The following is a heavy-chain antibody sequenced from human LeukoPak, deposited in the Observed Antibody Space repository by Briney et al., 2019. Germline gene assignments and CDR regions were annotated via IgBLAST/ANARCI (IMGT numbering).Heavy chain of an antibody. CDR2: IRYDGSNK. V-gene: IGHV3-30*02. CDR3: AKDSAPLRLGELSLSYFDY. D-gene: IGHD3-16*02. J-gene: IGHJ4*02. Sequence: GGSLRLSCAASGFTFSSYGMHWVRQAPGKGLEWVAFIRYDGSNKYYADSVKGRFTISRDNSKNTLYLQMNSLRAEDTAVYYCAKDSAPLRLGELSLSYFDYWGQGTLVTVSS. CDR1: GFTFSSYG.